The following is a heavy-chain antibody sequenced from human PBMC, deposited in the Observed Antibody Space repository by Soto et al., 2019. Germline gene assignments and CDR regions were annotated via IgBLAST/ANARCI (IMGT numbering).Heavy chain of an antibody. V-gene: IGHV1-46*03. CDR3: ASEGEWEHGIAY. CDR1: GYTFTSYY. CDR2: INPSGGST. J-gene: IGHJ4*02. Sequence: QVQLVQSGAEVKKPGASVKVSCKASGYTFTSYYMHWVRQAPGQGLEWMGIINPSGGSTSYAQKFQGRVTMTRDTSTSTVYMELSSLISEDTAVYYCASEGEWEHGIAYWGQGTLVTVSS. D-gene: IGHD1-26*01.